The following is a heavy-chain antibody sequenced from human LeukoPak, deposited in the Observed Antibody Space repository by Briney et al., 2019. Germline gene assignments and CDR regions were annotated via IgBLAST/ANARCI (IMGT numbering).Heavy chain of an antibody. CDR1: GFTFSSYG. V-gene: IGHV3-30*18. Sequence: PGGSLRLFCAASGFTFSSYGMHWVRQAPGKGLEWVAVISYDGSNKYYADSVKGRFTISSDNSKNTLYLQMNSLRAEDTAVYYCAKDMGYDILTGPVSWGQGTLVTVSS. J-gene: IGHJ5*02. CDR3: AKDMGYDILTGPVS. CDR2: ISYDGSNK. D-gene: IGHD3-9*01.